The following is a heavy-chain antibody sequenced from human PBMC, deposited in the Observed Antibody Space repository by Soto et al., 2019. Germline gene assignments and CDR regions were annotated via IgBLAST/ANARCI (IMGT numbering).Heavy chain of an antibody. J-gene: IGHJ4*02. D-gene: IGHD2-2*01. V-gene: IGHV1-69*12. Sequence: QVQLVQSGAEVKKPGSSVKVSCKDSGDTFYNYAISWVRQAPGQGLEWMGGIIPIFGTANYATKFQGRVTITADESTSTSYMEMSSLRSDDTAVYYCALSAQDIILVPTAIGSLDYWGQGTLVTVSS. CDR2: IIPIFGTA. CDR1: GDTFYNYA. CDR3: ALSAQDIILVPTAIGSLDY.